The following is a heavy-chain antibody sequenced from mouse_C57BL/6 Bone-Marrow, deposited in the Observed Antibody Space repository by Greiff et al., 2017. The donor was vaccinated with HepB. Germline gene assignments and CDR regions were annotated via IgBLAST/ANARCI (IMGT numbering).Heavy chain of an antibody. CDR2: FHPYNDDT. CDR1: GYTFTTYP. J-gene: IGHJ1*03. D-gene: IGHD1-1*01. V-gene: IGHV1-47*01. CDR3: ARGMRSYGSNWYFDV. Sequence: VKLVESGAELVKPGASVKMSCKASGYTFTTYPIEWMKQNHGKSLEWIGNFHPYNDDTKYNEKFKGKATLTVEKSSSTVYLELSRLTSDDSAVYYCARGMRSYGSNWYFDVWGTGTTVTVSS.